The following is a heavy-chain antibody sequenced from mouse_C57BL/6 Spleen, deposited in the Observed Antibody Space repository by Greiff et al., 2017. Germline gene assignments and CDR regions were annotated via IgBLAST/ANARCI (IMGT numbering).Heavy chain of an antibody. CDR3: TLISWKGY. J-gene: IGHJ2*01. Sequence: VQLKQSGAELVRPGASVKLSCTASGFNIKDDYMHWVKQRPEQGLEWIGWIDPENGDTESASKFQGKATITADTSSNTAYLQLSSLTSEDTAVYYCTLISWKGYWGQGTTLTVSS. CDR2: IDPENGDT. CDR1: GFNIKDDY. V-gene: IGHV14-4*01.